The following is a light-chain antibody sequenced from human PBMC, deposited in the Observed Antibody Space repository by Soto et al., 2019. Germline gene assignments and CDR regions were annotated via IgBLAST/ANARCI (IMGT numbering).Light chain of an antibody. CDR2: DAS. J-gene: IGKJ1*01. CDR3: QQYISYSPGT. CDR1: QSISSW. V-gene: IGKV1-5*01. Sequence: DIQMTQSPSTLSASVGDRVTITCRASQSISSWLAWYQQKPGKAPKLLIYDASSLESGVPSKFSGSGSATEFTLTISSLQPDDFATYYCQQYISYSPGTFGQGTKVEIK.